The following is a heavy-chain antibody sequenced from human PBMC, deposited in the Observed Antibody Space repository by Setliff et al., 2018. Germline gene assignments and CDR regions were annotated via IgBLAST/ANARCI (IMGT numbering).Heavy chain of an antibody. D-gene: IGHD6-19*01. CDR2: IYIGGSA. CDR1: GGSISSYY. J-gene: IGHJ6*03. Sequence: SETLSLTCTVSGGSISSYYWSWIRQPAGKGLEWIGHIYIGGSANYNPSLKSRVTMSIDTXXNQFSLKLNSVTAADMAVYYCAREQWLDPPGYYYMDVWAKGTTVTVSS. V-gene: IGHV4-4*07. CDR3: AREQWLDPPGYYYMDV.